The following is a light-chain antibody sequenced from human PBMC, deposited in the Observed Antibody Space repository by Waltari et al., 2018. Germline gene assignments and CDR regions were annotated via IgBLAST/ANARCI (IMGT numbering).Light chain of an antibody. CDR3: QKYDFLPAT. CDR1: QGVGKY. V-gene: IGKV3-20*01. CDR2: HTS. Sequence: EIVLTQSPGTLSLFPGERATLSCRASQGVGKYLAWYQQRPVQAPRLLLYHTSIRATGIPDRCSGSWSVTDFSLTISRLEHEDFAVYYCQKYDFLPATFGQGTTVEIK. J-gene: IGKJ1*01.